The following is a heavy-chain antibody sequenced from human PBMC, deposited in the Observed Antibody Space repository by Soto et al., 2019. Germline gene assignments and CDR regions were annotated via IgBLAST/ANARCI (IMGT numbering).Heavy chain of an antibody. D-gene: IGHD2-15*01. CDR1: GGSISSGGYY. J-gene: IGHJ5*02. Sequence: PSETLSLTCTVSGGSISSGGYYWSWIRQHPGKGLEWIGYIYYSGSTYYNPSLKSRVTISVDTSKNQFSLKLSSVTAADTAVYYCARTLGYCSGGSCPRPRPMDNWFDPWGQGTLVTVSS. CDR2: IYYSGST. CDR3: ARTLGYCSGGSCPRPRPMDNWFDP. V-gene: IGHV4-31*03.